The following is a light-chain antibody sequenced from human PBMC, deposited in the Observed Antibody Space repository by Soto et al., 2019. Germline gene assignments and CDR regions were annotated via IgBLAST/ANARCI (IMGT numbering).Light chain of an antibody. CDR2: GAS. J-gene: IGKJ1*01. V-gene: IGKV3-15*01. CDR1: QSVSVK. Sequence: SRSAVCGDGGESSTRWWRASQSVSVKLAWYQQRPGQAPRLLIYGASTAATGIPDRFSGSGSGPQITHTCSRLKPEDSPVHSWKQHNDWPEAFGQGSKV. CDR3: KQHNDWPEA.